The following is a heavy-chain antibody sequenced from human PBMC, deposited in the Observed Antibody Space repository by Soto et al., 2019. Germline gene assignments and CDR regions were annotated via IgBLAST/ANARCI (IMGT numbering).Heavy chain of an antibody. CDR3: ARDPINGSIDY. Sequence: SETLSLTCTVSVDSISSYYCTWVRQPAGKGLEWIGRIYSSGSTNYNPSLKSRVTMSVDTSKNQFSLKLSSVTAADTAVYYCARDPINGSIDYWGQGTLVTVSS. J-gene: IGHJ4*02. CDR2: IYSSGST. V-gene: IGHV4-4*07. D-gene: IGHD2-21*01. CDR1: VDSISSYY.